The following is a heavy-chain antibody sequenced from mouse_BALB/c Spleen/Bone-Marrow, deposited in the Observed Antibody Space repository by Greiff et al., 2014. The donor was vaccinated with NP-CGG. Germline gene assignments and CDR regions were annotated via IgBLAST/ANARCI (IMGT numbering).Heavy chain of an antibody. J-gene: IGHJ2*01. CDR2: IFPGTGTT. D-gene: IGHD2-4*01. CDR1: GYTFTSYW. V-gene: IGHV1S132*01. Sequence: QVQLQQSGAELVKPGASVKLPCKTSGYTFTSYWIQWVKQRPGQGLGWIGEIFPGTGTTYYNEKFKDKATLTIDTSSSTAYMQLSSLTSEDSAVYFCARKGISTVIATAYYFDYWGQGSTLTVSS. CDR3: ARKGISTVIATAYYFDY.